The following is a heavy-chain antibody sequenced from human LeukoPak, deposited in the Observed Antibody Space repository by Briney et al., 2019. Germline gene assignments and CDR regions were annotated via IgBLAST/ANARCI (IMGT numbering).Heavy chain of an antibody. V-gene: IGHV3-7*01. CDR3: ARDQGGSGSYYNSALFDY. Sequence: GGSLRLSCAASGFTFSSYWMSWVRQAPGKGLEWVANIKQDGSEKYYVDSVKGRFTISRDNAKNSLYLQMNSLRAEDTAVYYCARDQGGSGSYYNSALFDYWGQGTLVTVFS. CDR1: GFTFSSYW. J-gene: IGHJ4*02. CDR2: IKQDGSEK. D-gene: IGHD3-10*01.